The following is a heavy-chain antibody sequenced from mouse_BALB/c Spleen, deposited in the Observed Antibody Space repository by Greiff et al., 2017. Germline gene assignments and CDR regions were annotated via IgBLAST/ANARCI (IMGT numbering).Heavy chain of an antibody. V-gene: IGHV5-17*02. CDR2: ISSGSSTI. CDR1: GFTFSSFG. CDR3: ARSHYRYDGYAMDY. D-gene: IGHD2-14*01. Sequence: EVKLMESGGGLVQPGGSRKLSCAASGFTFSSFGMHWVRQAPEKGLEWVAYISSGSSTIYYADTVKGRFTISRDNPKNTLFLQMTSLRSEDTAMYYCARSHYRYDGYAMDYWGQGTSVTVSS. J-gene: IGHJ4*01.